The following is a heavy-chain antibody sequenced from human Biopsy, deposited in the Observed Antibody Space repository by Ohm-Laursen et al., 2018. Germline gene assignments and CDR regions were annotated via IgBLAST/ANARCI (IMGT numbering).Heavy chain of an antibody. V-gene: IGHV4-59*08. Sequence: GTLSLTCTVSDDSIRNFYWTWIRQPPGQGLEWIGHASYSGYTNYNPSLKSRVTISVDTSKNHFSLNLRPVTAADTAVYSCARLGNFWNAEDGLDPWGRGTLVTVSS. J-gene: IGHJ2*01. CDR3: ARLGNFWNAEDGLDP. CDR2: ASYSGYT. CDR1: DDSIRNFY. D-gene: IGHD3-3*01.